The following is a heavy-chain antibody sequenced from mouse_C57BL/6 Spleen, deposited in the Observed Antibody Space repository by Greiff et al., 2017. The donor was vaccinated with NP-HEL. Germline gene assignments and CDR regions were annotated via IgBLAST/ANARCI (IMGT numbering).Heavy chain of an antibody. J-gene: IGHJ2*01. CDR1: GYTFTSYW. Sequence: QVQLQQPGAELVKPGASVKLSCKASGYTFTSYWMQWVKQRPGQGLEWIGEIDPSDSYTNYNQKFKGKATLTVDTSSSTAYMQLSSLTSEDSAVYYCARGISKGLDYWGQGTTLTVSS. V-gene: IGHV1-50*01. CDR3: ARGISKGLDY. D-gene: IGHD3-3*01. CDR2: IDPSDSYT.